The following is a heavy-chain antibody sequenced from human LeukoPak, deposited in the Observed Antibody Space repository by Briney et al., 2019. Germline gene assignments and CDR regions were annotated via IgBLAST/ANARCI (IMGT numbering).Heavy chain of an antibody. CDR1: GGSISSYY. CDR2: IYYSGST. D-gene: IGHD3-22*01. CDR3: ARENSFSSGYYALDY. Sequence: SETLSLTCTVSGGSISSYYWSWIRQPPGKGLEWIGYIYYSGSTNYNPPLKSRVTISVDTSKNQFSLKLSSVTAADTAVYYCARENSFSSGYYALDYWGQGTLVTVSS. J-gene: IGHJ4*02. V-gene: IGHV4-59*01.